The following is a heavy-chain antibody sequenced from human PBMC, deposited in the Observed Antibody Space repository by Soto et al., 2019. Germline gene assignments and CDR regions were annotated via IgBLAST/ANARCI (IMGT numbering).Heavy chain of an antibody. CDR1: GASISIRSYF. J-gene: IGHJ4*02. CDR3: AKGYCSGGSCYSVFDY. D-gene: IGHD2-15*01. V-gene: IGHV4-39*01. CDR2: ISYSGKI. Sequence: PSETLSLTCTVSGASISIRSYFWGWVRQPPGKGLEWIGSISYSGKIYYNPSLKSRVTISVDTSKNQFSLKLGSVTAADTAVYYCAKGYCSGGSCYSVFDYWGQGTLVTVSS.